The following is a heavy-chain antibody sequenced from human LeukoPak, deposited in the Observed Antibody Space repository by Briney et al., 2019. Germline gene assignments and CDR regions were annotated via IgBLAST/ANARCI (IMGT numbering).Heavy chain of an antibody. CDR3: ARNLGIAAMNYFDY. Sequence: ASVNVSCKASGYTLSRYYMHWVRQAPGQGLEWMGWIDPNSGGTHYAQKIQGRVTVTRDSSITTVYMELSGLTYDDTAVYYCARNLGIAAMNYFDYWGQGTLVTVSS. D-gene: IGHD6-13*01. CDR2: IDPNSGGT. V-gene: IGHV1-2*02. CDR1: GYTLSRYY. J-gene: IGHJ4*02.